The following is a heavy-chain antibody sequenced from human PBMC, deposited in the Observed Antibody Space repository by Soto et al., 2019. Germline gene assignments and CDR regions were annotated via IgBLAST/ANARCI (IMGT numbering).Heavy chain of an antibody. CDR3: AKDQTDVTLFDY. D-gene: IGHD2-21*02. J-gene: IGHJ4*02. CDR1: GFSFSSLA. V-gene: IGHV3-23*01. Sequence: PGGSLRLSCAACGFSFSSLAMSWARQAPGKGLEWVSSISGRGVDTLYADSVKGRFTISRDNSRNTLYLQVNSLRAEDTAVYYCAKDQTDVTLFDYWGQGTLVTVSS. CDR2: ISGRGVDT.